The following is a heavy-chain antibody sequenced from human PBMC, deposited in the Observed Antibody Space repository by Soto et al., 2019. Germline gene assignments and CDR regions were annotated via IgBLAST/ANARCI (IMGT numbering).Heavy chain of an antibody. CDR2: ISGSGDST. J-gene: IGHJ5*02. CDR1: GFTFSSYA. D-gene: IGHD2-2*01. Sequence: EVQLLESGGGLVQPGGSLRLSCAASGFTFSSYAMSWVRQAPGKGLEWVSAISGSGDSTYSADPVQGRFTISRDNSKNTLYLQMNSLRAEDTAVYYCAKGGQLLFLNWFDPWGQGTLVTVSS. V-gene: IGHV3-23*01. CDR3: AKGGQLLFLNWFDP.